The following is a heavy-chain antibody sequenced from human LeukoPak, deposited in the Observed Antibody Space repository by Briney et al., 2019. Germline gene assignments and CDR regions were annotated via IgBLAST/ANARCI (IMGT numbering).Heavy chain of an antibody. V-gene: IGHV4-31*11. J-gene: IGHJ5*02. CDR3: AREVIEDWFDP. Sequence: PSETLSLTCAVYGGSLSGYYWSWIRQHPGKGLEWIGYIYYSGSTYYNPSLKSRVTMSVDTSKNQFSLKLSSVTAADTAVYYCAREVIEDWFDPWGQGTLVTVSS. CDR1: GGSLSGYY. D-gene: IGHD2/OR15-2a*01. CDR2: IYYSGST.